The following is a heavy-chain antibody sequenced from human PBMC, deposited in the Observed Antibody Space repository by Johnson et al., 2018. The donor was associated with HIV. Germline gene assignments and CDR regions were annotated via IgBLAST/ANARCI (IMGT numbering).Heavy chain of an antibody. V-gene: IGHV3-33*01. D-gene: IGHD3-10*01. Sequence: VQLLESGGGVVQPGRSLRLSCAASGFTFSSYGMHWVRQAPGKGLEWVAVIWFDGSNKYYADSVKGLFTISRDNAKNSLYLQMNSLRAEDTALYYCARGWFGVLDAFDIWGQGTMVTVSS. CDR2: IWFDGSNK. CDR1: GFTFSSYG. CDR3: ARGWFGVLDAFDI. J-gene: IGHJ3*02.